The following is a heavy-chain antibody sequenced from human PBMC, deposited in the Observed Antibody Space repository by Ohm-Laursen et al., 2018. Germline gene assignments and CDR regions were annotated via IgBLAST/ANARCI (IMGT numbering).Heavy chain of an antibody. CDR1: GYTFTSYD. D-gene: IGHD5-18*01. CDR2: MNPNSGNT. J-gene: IGHJ4*02. CDR3: ARGDTAMVSPDY. V-gene: IGHV1-8*01. Sequence: ATVKISCKASGYTFTSYDINWVRQATGQGLEWMGWMNPNSGNTGYAQKFQGRVTMTRNTSISTAYMELSSLRSEDTAVYYCARGDTAMVSPDYWGQGTLVTVSS.